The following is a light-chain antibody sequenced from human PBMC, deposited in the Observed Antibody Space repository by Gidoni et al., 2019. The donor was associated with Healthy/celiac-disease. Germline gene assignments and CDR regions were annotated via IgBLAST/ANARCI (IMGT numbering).Light chain of an antibody. CDR3: MQGTHWPPWT. V-gene: IGKV2-30*02. Sequence: DVVMTQSPLSLPVTLGQPASISCRSSQSLVHSDGNTYLNWFQQRPGQSPRRLIYKVSNRDSGVPDRFSGSGSGTDFTLIISRVEAEDVGVYYCMQGTHWPPWTFGLGTKVEIK. CDR1: QSLVHSDGNTY. J-gene: IGKJ1*01. CDR2: KVS.